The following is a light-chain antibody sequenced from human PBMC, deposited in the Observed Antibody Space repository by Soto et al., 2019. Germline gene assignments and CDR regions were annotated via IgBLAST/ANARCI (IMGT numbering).Light chain of an antibody. CDR3: QSYDSSLSAPYV. CDR1: SSNIGAGYG. Sequence: QSELTQPPSVSVAPGQRVTISCTGSSSNIGAGYGVHWYQHLPGTAPKLLIYGNSNRPSGVPDRFSGSKSGPSASLAITGLQADDEADYYCQSYDSSLSAPYVFGTGTKVTVL. CDR2: GNS. J-gene: IGLJ1*01. V-gene: IGLV1-40*01.